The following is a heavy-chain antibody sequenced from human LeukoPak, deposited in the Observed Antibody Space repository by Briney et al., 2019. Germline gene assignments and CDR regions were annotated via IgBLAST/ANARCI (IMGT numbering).Heavy chain of an antibody. CDR3: ARGYYYYYGMDV. CDR2: IIPILGIA. Sequence: SVSVSCKASGGTFSSYAISGGRQAPGQGGEWMGRIIPILGIANYAQKFQGRVTITADKSTSTAYMELSSLRSEDTAVYYCARGYYYYYGMDVWGQGTTVTVSS. J-gene: IGHJ6*02. V-gene: IGHV1-69*04. CDR1: GGTFSSYA.